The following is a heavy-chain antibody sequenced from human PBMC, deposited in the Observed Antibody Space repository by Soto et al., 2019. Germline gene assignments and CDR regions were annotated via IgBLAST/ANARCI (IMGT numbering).Heavy chain of an antibody. D-gene: IGHD2-2*02. CDR3: ARGEELLYVVDY. CDR2: INHSGST. Sequence: SETLSLTCTVSGGSVSSGSYYWSWIRQPPGKGLEWIGEINHSGSTNYNPSLKSRVTISVDTSKNRFSLKLSSVTAADTAVYYCARGEELLYVVDYWGQGTLVTVSS. J-gene: IGHJ4*02. CDR1: GGSVSSGSYY. V-gene: IGHV4-61*01.